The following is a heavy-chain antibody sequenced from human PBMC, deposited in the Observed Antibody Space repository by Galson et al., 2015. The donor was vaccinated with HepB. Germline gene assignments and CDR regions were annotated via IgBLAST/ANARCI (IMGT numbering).Heavy chain of an antibody. CDR2: ISWNSGSI. Sequence: SLRLSCAASGFTFDDYAMHWVRQAPGKGLEWVSGISWNSGSIGYADSVKGRFTISRDNAKNSLYLQMNSLRAEDTALYYCAKDILGIAVYGISDIWGQGTMVTVSS. J-gene: IGHJ3*02. D-gene: IGHD6-19*01. V-gene: IGHV3-9*01. CDR3: AKDILGIAVYGISDI. CDR1: GFTFDDYA.